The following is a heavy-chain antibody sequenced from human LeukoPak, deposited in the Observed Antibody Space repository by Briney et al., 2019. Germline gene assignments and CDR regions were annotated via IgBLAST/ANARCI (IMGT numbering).Heavy chain of an antibody. D-gene: IGHD5-18*01. CDR1: GFTFDDYA. Sequence: GGSLRLSCAASGFTFDDYAMHWVRQAPGKGLEWVSLISWDGGSTYYADSVKGRFTISRDNSKNSLYLQMNSLRAEDTAVYYCARDHGYSQPYYYYYMDVWGKGTTVTVSS. CDR2: ISWDGGST. J-gene: IGHJ6*03. V-gene: IGHV3-43D*03. CDR3: ARDHGYSQPYYYYYMDV.